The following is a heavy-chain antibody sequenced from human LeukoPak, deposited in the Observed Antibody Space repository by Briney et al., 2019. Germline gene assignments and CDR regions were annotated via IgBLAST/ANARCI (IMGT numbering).Heavy chain of an antibody. CDR1: GFTFSSYA. Sequence: GGSLRLSCAASGFTFSSYAMHWVRQAPGKGLEYVSAISSNGGSTYYANSVKGRFTISRDNSKNTLYLQMGSLRAEDMAVYYCARDRGGYNYFDYWGQGTLVTVSS. V-gene: IGHV3-64*01. J-gene: IGHJ4*02. CDR3: ARDRGGYNYFDY. CDR2: ISSNGGST. D-gene: IGHD5-24*01.